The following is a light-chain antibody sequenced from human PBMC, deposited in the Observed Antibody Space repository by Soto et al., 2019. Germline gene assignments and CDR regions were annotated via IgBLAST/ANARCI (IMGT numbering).Light chain of an antibody. Sequence: QSVLTQPPSVSAAPGQKVTISCSGSSSNIGGNSVSWYQQLPGTAPKLLIYDDNKRPSGIPDRFSGSKSGTSATLGISGLQSEDAADYYCVAWDDSLNGYVFGTGTKVTVL. J-gene: IGLJ1*01. CDR2: DDN. V-gene: IGLV1-51*01. CDR1: SSNIGGNS. CDR3: VAWDDSLNGYV.